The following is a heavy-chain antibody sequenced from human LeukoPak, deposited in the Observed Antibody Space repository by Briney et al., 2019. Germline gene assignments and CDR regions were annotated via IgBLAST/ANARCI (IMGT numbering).Heavy chain of an antibody. Sequence: ASVKVSCKASGYTFTGYYMHWVRQAPGQGLEWMGWINPNSGNTNYAQKFQGRVTVTRDTSISTAYMELSRLRSADTAVYYCASYYRSGSYYNPLDYWGKGTLVTVSS. V-gene: IGHV1-2*02. CDR2: INPNSGNT. D-gene: IGHD3-10*01. CDR3: ASYYRSGSYYNPLDY. J-gene: IGHJ4*02. CDR1: GYTFTGYY.